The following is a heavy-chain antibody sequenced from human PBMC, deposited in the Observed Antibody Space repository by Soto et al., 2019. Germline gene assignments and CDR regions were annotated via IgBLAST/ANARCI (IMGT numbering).Heavy chain of an antibody. CDR3: ATLKRYNYGIGY. Sequence: GGSLRLSCEASGFTFNIYAMTWVRQAPGKGLEGVSSVDGGGGAYYAESVKGRFVISRDNHKNVVHLHVNSQPSDHIDVYYCATLKRYNYGIGYWGQGTLVPVSS. D-gene: IGHD5-18*01. CDR1: GFTFNIYA. J-gene: IGHJ4*02. V-gene: IGHV3-23*01. CDR2: SVDGGGGA.